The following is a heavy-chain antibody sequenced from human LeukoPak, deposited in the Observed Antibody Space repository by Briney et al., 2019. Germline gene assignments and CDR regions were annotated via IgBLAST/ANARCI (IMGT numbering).Heavy chain of an antibody. CDR3: ARKSVAGTIDY. J-gene: IGHJ4*02. D-gene: IGHD6-19*01. Sequence: ETGGSLRLSCAASGFTFSSYSMNWVRQAPGKGLEWVSSISSSSSYIYYADSVKGRFTISRDNARNSLYLQMNSLRAEDTAVYCCARKSVAGTIDYWGQGTLVTVSS. V-gene: IGHV3-21*01. CDR2: ISSSSSYI. CDR1: GFTFSSYS.